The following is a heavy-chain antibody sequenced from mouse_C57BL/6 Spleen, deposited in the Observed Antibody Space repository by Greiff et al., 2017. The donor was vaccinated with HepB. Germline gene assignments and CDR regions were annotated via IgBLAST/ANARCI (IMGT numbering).Heavy chain of an antibody. CDR2: IWSGGST. J-gene: IGHJ1*03. CDR3: ARNDDYYGSRYWYFDV. V-gene: IGHV2-2*01. D-gene: IGHD1-1*01. Sequence: VKLVESGPGLVQPSQCLSITCTVSGFSLTSYGVHWVRQSPGKGLEWLGVIWSGGSTDYNAAFISRLSISKDNSKSQVFFKMNSLQADDTAIYYWARNDDYYGSRYWYFDVWGTGTTVTVSS. CDR1: GFSLTSYG.